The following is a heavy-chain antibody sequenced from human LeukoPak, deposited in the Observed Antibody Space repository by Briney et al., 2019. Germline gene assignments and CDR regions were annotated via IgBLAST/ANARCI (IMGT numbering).Heavy chain of an antibody. CDR2: ISSGSEK. V-gene: IGHV3-30*04. D-gene: IGHD3-3*01. Sequence: RAGGSLRLSCGASGFTFSIFPMHWVRQAPGKGLEWVALISSGSEKYYADSVKGRFTISRDNSKNMLYLQMNSLRADDTAVYYCARDLELSAVYYFDSWGQGTLVIVSS. J-gene: IGHJ4*02. CDR1: GFTFSIFP. CDR3: ARDLELSAVYYFDS.